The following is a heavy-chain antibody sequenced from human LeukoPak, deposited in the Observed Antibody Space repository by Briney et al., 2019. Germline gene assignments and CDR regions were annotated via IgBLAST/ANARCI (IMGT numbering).Heavy chain of an antibody. D-gene: IGHD2-21*02. CDR3: ARETVVVTAIDY. Sequence: GGSLRLSCAASGFTFSDYYMSWIRQAPGKGLEWVSYISSSGSTIYYADSVKGRFTISRDNAKSSLYLQMNSLRAEDTAVYYCARETVVVTAIDYWGQGTLVTVSS. CDR1: GFTFSDYY. V-gene: IGHV3-11*01. CDR2: ISSSGSTI. J-gene: IGHJ4*02.